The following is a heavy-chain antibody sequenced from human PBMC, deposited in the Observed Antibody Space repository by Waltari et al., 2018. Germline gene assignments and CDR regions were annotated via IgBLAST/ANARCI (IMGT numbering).Heavy chain of an antibody. J-gene: IGHJ4*02. CDR3: ARHCSTTTTTLYASLGD. CDR2: IFHSGST. Sequence: QVQLQESGPGLVKPSETLSLTCAVSGDSISSGHYWGWLRQHPGKGLEWIGSIFHSGSTYYNPSLKSRVTISVDTSKNQFALKVSSVTAADTAVYYCARHCSTTTTTLYASLGDWGQGTLVIVSS. V-gene: IGHV4-38-2*01. CDR1: GDSISSGHY. D-gene: IGHD2-2*01.